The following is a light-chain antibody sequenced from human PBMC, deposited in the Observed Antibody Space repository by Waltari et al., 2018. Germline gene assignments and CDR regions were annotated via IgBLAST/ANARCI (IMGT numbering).Light chain of an antibody. CDR3: QSADIDGLYVV. Sequence: SSELTQPPSVSVSPGQTARIPCPGDALPQHYVYWYQQKTGQAPVQVMAKDIERPSGIPERFSGSNSGTTVTLIITGVQAEDEADYYCQSADIDGLYVVFGSGTKLTVL. V-gene: IGLV3-25*03. J-gene: IGLJ2*01. CDR2: KDI. CDR1: ALPQHY.